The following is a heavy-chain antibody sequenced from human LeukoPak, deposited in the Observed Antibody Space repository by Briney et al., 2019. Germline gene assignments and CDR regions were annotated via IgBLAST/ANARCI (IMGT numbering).Heavy chain of an antibody. Sequence: AETLSLTCSVSGVSIISRDYHWGWVRQPPGKGLEWIGTISYSGNTDYNPSLRSRVTISVDTSNNQFSLRLGSVTAADTAVYHCARHCCSGPAKRVFDIWGQGTMVTVSS. V-gene: IGHV4-39*01. J-gene: IGHJ3*02. CDR3: ARHCCSGPAKRVFDI. D-gene: IGHD2-15*01. CDR2: ISYSGNT. CDR1: GVSIISRDYH.